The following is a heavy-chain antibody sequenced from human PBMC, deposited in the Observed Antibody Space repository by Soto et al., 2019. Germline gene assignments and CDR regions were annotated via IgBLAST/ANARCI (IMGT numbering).Heavy chain of an antibody. Sequence: WASVQVSCKASGGTFSSYAISWVRHAPGQGLEWMGGIIPIFGTANYAQKFQGRVTITADESTSTAYMELSSLRSEDTAVYYCARATVTTIYYYYGMDVWGQGTTVTVSS. CDR2: IIPIFGTA. CDR1: GGTFSSYA. V-gene: IGHV1-69*13. J-gene: IGHJ6*02. CDR3: ARATVTTIYYYYGMDV. D-gene: IGHD4-4*01.